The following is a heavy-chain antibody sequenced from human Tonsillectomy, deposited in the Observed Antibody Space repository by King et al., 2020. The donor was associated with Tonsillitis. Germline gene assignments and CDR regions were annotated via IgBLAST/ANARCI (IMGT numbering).Heavy chain of an antibody. Sequence: VQLVESGGGLVQPGGSLRLSCAASGFSFSSYCMSWVRQAPGKGLEWVANIKQDGSEKYYVDSVKGRFTISRDNAKNSMYLQMNSLRAEDTAVFYCVIDWGLIPERYFYYGMDGWGQGPAVTVSS. CDR2: IKQDGSEK. CDR1: GFSFSSYC. CDR3: VIDWGLIPERYFYYGMDG. J-gene: IGHJ6*02. D-gene: IGHD3-16*01. V-gene: IGHV3-7*01.